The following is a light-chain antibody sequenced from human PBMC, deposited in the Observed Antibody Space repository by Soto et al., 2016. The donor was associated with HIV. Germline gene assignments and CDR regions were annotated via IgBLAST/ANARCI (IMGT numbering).Light chain of an antibody. CDR2: DDR. CDR3: QLWASEVV. Sequence: SYELTQPPSVSVAPGKTANITCGGDNIGSKSVHWYQQKPGQAPVLVVYDDRDRPSGIPERFSGSNSGNTATLTISRVEAGDEADDYCQLWASEVVFGGGTKLSVL. V-gene: IGLV3-21*03. J-gene: IGLJ2*01. CDR1: NIGSKS.